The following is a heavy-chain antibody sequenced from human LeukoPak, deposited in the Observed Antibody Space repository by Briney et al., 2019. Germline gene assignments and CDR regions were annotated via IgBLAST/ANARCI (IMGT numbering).Heavy chain of an antibody. Sequence: SETLSLTCSVSGGSLGSSTNYGGWVRQTPGKGMEWIGSMYYGGTTYYNPSLKSRVTLSLDTSKNQISLRLNSVTAADSAVYFCATGKFSGYYDYWGQGTLVTVAS. CDR3: ATGKFSGYYDY. CDR1: GGSLGSSTNY. V-gene: IGHV4-39*01. D-gene: IGHD3-22*01. J-gene: IGHJ4*02. CDR2: MYYGGTT.